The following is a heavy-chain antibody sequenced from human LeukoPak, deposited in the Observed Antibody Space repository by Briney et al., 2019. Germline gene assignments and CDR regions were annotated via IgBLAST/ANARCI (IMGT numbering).Heavy chain of an antibody. Sequence: ASVKVSCKASGYTFTGYYMHWVRQAPGQGLEWMGRINPNSGGTNYAQKFQGRVTMTRDTSISTAYMELSRLRSDDTAVYYCARERGYSYGYYLWGQGTLVTLSS. CDR3: ARERGYSYGYYL. CDR1: GYTFTGYY. D-gene: IGHD5-18*01. CDR2: INPNSGGT. V-gene: IGHV1-2*06. J-gene: IGHJ4*02.